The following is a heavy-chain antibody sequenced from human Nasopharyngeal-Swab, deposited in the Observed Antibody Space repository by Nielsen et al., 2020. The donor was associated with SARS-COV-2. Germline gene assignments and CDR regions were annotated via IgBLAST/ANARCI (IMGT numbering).Heavy chain of an antibody. Sequence: SCAASGFTFDDYAMHWVRQAPGKGLEWVSGISWNSGSIGYADSVKGRFTISRDNAENSLYLQMNSLRAEDMALYYCAKDESGGLYYYGMDVWGQGTTVTVSS. CDR2: ISWNSGSI. CDR3: AKDESGGLYYYGMDV. CDR1: GFTFDDYA. D-gene: IGHD1-26*01. V-gene: IGHV3-9*03. J-gene: IGHJ6*02.